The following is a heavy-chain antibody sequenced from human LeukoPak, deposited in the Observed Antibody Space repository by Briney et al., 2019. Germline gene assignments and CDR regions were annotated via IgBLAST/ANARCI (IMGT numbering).Heavy chain of an antibody. Sequence: PGGSLRLSCVASGFTFSSYVMSWVRQAPGKGLEWFSAITVSGGRTYSADSVKGRFTIYRENSKNTLYLQMNSVRAEDTAVYYCAKGRLVVTSLVYWGQGTLVTVSS. CDR3: AKGRLVVTSLVY. CDR2: ITVSGGRT. CDR1: GFTFSSYV. J-gene: IGHJ4*02. D-gene: IGHD4-23*01. V-gene: IGHV3-23*01.